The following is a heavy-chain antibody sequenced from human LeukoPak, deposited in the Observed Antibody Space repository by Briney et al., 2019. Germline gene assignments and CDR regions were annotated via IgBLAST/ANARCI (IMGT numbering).Heavy chain of an antibody. CDR2: IYYSGST. Sequence: SETLSLTCTVSGGSISSSSYYWGWIRQPPGKGLEWIGSIYYSGSTYYNPSLKSRVTISVDTSKNQFSLKLSSVTAADTAVYYCARDEGVGATTGGWFDPWGQGTLVTVS. CDR1: GGSISSSSYY. CDR3: ARDEGVGATTGGWFDP. V-gene: IGHV4-39*07. J-gene: IGHJ5*02. D-gene: IGHD1-26*01.